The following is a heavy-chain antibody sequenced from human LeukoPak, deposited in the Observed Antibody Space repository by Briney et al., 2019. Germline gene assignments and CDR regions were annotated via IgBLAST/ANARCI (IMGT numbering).Heavy chain of an antibody. D-gene: IGHD3-9*01. CDR2: ITASGGNT. CDR3: AKSDYDILTPVDY. V-gene: IGHV3-23*01. Sequence: GGSLRLSCAAPGFTFSSYVMTWVRQAPGKGLEWVSSITASGGNTYYADSVKGRFTISRDNSKNTLYLQMNSLRAEDTATYYCAKSDYDILTPVDYWGQGTLVTVSS. CDR1: GFTFSSYV. J-gene: IGHJ4*02.